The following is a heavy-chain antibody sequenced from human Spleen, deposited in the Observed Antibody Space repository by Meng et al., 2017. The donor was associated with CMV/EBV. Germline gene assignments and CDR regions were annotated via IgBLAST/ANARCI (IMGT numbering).Heavy chain of an antibody. Sequence: ASVKVSCKASGYTFTGYYMHWVRQAPGQGFEWMGWINPKSGGTNYAQKFQGRVTMTRDTSINTAYMELRRLRFDDTAVYYCARGMYYYGSGSRPDFDYWGQGTLVTVS. D-gene: IGHD3-10*01. CDR3: ARGMYYYGSGSRPDFDY. J-gene: IGHJ4*02. V-gene: IGHV1-2*02. CDR2: INPKSGGT. CDR1: GYTFTGYY.